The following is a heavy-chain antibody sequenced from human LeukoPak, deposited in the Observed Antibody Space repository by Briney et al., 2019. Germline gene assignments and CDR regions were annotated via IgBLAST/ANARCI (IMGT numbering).Heavy chain of an antibody. J-gene: IGHJ4*02. CDR2: IYYSRTT. Sequence: PSETLSLTCSVSGGSISSYNWSWNRQPPEKGLEWIGYIYYSRTTNYNPSLKSRVTMSVDTSKNQFSLKLSSVTAADTAVYYCAMLSGSQTTPYWGQGTLVTVSS. D-gene: IGHD1-26*01. CDR1: GGSISSYN. CDR3: AMLSGSQTTPY. V-gene: IGHV4-59*08.